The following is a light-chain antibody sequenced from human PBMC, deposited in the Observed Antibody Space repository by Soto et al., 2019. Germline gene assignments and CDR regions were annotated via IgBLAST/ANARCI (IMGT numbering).Light chain of an antibody. CDR1: NIGTKS. Sequence: SYELTQSPSVSVAPGQTASITCEEDNIGTKSVHWYQQKQGQAPVLVVYDDNDRPSGIPERFSGSNSGTTATLAISRVEAGDEADYYCQVWDSTSDLVVFGGGTKLTVL. V-gene: IGLV3-21*02. J-gene: IGLJ2*01. CDR2: DDN. CDR3: QVWDSTSDLVV.